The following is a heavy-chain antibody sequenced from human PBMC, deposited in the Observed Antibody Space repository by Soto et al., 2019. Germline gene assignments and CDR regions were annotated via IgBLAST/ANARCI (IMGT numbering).Heavy chain of an antibody. D-gene: IGHD3-16*01. CDR2: IVPMFGTA. J-gene: IGHJ6*02. V-gene: IGHV1-69*06. Sequence: ASVKVSCKASGGTFSNHAISWVRQAPGQGLEWMGGIVPMFGTANYAQKFQGRVTTTADKSTNTAYMEPSSLTSEDTAVYHCARGDDFDYYYGVDVWGQGTTVAVS. CDR1: GGTFSNHA. CDR3: ARGDDFDYYYGVDV.